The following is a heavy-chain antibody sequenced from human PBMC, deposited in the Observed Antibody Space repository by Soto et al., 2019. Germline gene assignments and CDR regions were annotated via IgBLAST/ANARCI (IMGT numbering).Heavy chain of an antibody. V-gene: IGHV1-18*01. Sequence: QVQLVQSGAEVKKPGASVKVSCKASGYTFTSYGISWVRQAPGQGLEWMGWISAYNGNTNYAQKLQGRVTMTTDTSTSTAYMELRSRGSDDTAVYYCARDRVPMTRWVDWFDPWGQGTLVTVSS. D-gene: IGHD2-15*01. CDR3: ARDRVPMTRWVDWFDP. CDR2: ISAYNGNT. J-gene: IGHJ5*02. CDR1: GYTFTSYG.